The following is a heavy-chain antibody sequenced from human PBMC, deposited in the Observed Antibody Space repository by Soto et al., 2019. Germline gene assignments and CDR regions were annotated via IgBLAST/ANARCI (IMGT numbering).Heavy chain of an antibody. CDR1: GFSFTNYA. J-gene: IGHJ4*02. CDR3: AKEQWLIQGHFDY. D-gene: IGHD5-18*01. Sequence: EVQLLESGRGLVRPGGSLRLSCAASGFSFTNYAMSWGRQAPGKGLEWLSAISVSGETTYYADSVRGRFTISRDNSRATVFLQMSNLRAENTALYYCAKEQWLIQGHFDYWGQGILVTVSS. V-gene: IGHV3-23*01. CDR2: ISVSGETT.